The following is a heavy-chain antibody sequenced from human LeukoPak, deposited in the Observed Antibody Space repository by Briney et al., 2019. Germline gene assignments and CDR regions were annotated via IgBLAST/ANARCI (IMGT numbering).Heavy chain of an antibody. D-gene: IGHD2/OR15-2a*01. V-gene: IGHV4-59*01. CDR3: ARDKEEFNYYYMDV. CDR1: GYSISSYY. J-gene: IGHJ6*03. Sequence: SETLSLTCTVSGYSISSYYWSWIRQPPGKGLEWIGYIYYSGSTNYNPSLKSRLTISVDTSKNQFSLKLSSVTAADTAVYYCARDKEEFNYYYMDVWGKGTTVTVSS. CDR2: IYYSGST.